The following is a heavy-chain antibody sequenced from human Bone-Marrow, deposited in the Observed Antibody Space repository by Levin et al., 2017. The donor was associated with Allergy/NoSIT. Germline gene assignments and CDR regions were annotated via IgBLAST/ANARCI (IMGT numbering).Heavy chain of an antibody. J-gene: IGHJ4*02. CDR3: AKDSSSGWHYFDY. Sequence: PGGSLRLSCAASGFTFSSYGMHWVRQAPGKGLEWVAVISYDGSNKYYADSVKGRFTISRDNSKNTLYLQMNSLRAEDTAVYYCAKDSSSGWHYFDYWGQGTLVTVSS. V-gene: IGHV3-30*18. D-gene: IGHD6-19*01. CDR1: GFTFSSYG. CDR2: ISYDGSNK.